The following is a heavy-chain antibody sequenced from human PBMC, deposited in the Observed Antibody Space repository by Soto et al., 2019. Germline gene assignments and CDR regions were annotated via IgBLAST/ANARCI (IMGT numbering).Heavy chain of an antibody. Sequence: QVQLVQSGAEVKKPGSSVKVSCKASGGTFSSYAISWVRQARVQGLEWMGGSIHIFGTANYAQKFQDRITITTDESTSTSYMDLNCLRAQYMAVYSDAKGGAATKIDVADRCGCDYWGQVSLVTVSS. CDR2: SIHIFGTA. CDR3: AKGGAATKIDVADRCGCDY. CDR1: GGTFSSYA. D-gene: IGHD2-15*01. J-gene: IGHJ4*02. V-gene: IGHV1-69*01.